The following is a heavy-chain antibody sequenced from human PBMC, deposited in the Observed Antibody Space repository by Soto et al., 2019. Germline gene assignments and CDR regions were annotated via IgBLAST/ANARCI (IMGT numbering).Heavy chain of an antibody. V-gene: IGHV3-23*01. D-gene: IGHD2-21*02. CDR2: ISGGGGST. Sequence: EVQLLESGGGLVQPGGSLRLSCAASGFTFGNYGMNWVRQAPGKGLEWVSGISGGGGSTYYADSVKGRFTISSDPSKNTVFLEMNSLRAEDTAVYYCAKGFIVVVTVLRPDDAFDVWGQGTLVTVSS. J-gene: IGHJ3*01. CDR3: AKGFIVVVTVLRPDDAFDV. CDR1: GFTFGNYG.